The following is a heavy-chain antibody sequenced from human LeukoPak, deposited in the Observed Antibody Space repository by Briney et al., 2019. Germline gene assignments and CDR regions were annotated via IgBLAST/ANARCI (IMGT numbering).Heavy chain of an antibody. J-gene: IGHJ5*02. CDR2: IYYSGST. CDR3: AKARPYDLYTGSYWFDP. V-gene: IGHV4-30-4*01. Sequence: SETLSLTCTVSGGSISSGDYYWSWIRQPPGKGLEWIGYIYYSGSTSYNPSLKSRVTISLDTSKNQFSLKLSSVTPADTAVYSCAKARPYDLYTGSYWFDPWGQGTLVTVSS. CDR1: GGSISSGDYY. D-gene: IGHD3-9*01.